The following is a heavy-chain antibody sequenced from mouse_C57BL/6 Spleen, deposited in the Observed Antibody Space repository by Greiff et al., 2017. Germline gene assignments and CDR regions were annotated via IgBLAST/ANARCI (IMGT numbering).Heavy chain of an antibody. J-gene: IGHJ1*03. CDR3: ERLDYGSSYGYWYFEV. CDR1: GYTFTSYW. Sequence: QVQLQQPGAELVRPGSSVKLSCKASGYTFTSYWMHWVKQRPIQGLEWIGNIYPSDSETHYNQKFKDKATLTVDKSSSTAYMQLSSLTSEDSAVYDCERLDYGSSYGYWYFEVWGTGTTVTVSS. V-gene: IGHV1-52*01. D-gene: IGHD1-1*01. CDR2: IYPSDSET.